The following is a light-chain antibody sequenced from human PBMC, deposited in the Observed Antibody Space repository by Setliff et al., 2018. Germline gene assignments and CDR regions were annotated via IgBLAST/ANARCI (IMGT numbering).Light chain of an antibody. Sequence: QSALAQPASVSGSPGQSITISCTGTSSDVGAYNFVSWYQQHPGKAPKLIIYDVSKRPSGLSNRFPGSKSDNTASLTISGLQADDEADYYCCSYAGISTFGVFGTGTKGTVL. CDR3: CSYAGISTFGV. CDR1: SSDVGAYNF. J-gene: IGLJ1*01. CDR2: DVS. V-gene: IGLV2-23*02.